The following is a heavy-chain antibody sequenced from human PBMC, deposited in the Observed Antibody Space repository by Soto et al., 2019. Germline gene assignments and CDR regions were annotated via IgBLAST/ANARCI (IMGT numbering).Heavy chain of an antibody. CDR1: GFTLSDSA. CDR3: TRRRDWTAMDPLDY. CDR2: IRSKVNTYAT. D-gene: IGHD5-18*01. J-gene: IGHJ4*02. Sequence: EVQLVESGGGLVQPGGSLKLSCAASGFTLSDSAMYWVRQASGQGLEWVGRIRSKVNTYATAYAASVKGRFTISRDDSVNTTYLQMNSLKAEDTAVYYCTRRRDWTAMDPLDYWGQGTLVTVSS. V-gene: IGHV3-73*02.